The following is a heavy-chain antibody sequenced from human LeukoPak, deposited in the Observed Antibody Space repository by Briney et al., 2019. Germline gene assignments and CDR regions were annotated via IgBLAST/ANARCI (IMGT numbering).Heavy chain of an antibody. D-gene: IGHD2-8*02. V-gene: IGHV4-61*01. Sequence: SETLSLTCTVSGVSVNSGSYYWSWIRQSPGKGLEWIGYILYSGSTKYNPSLKSRVTISVDTSKKQFSLNLSSVTAADTAVYYCARGPRCSGGVCYYYYYYMGVWGKGTTVTVSS. CDR3: ARGPRCSGGVCYYYYYYMGV. J-gene: IGHJ6*03. CDR1: GVSVNSGSYY. CDR2: ILYSGST.